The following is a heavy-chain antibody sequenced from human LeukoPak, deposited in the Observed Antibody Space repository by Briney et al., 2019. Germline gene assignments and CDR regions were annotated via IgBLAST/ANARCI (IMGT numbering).Heavy chain of an antibody. CDR1: GGSVSDYY. CDR3: ARGGGSTVTLFDY. CDR2: IYYTGST. J-gene: IGHJ4*02. Sequence: SETLSLTCTVSGGSVSDYYWSWIRQSPGKGLEWIGYIYYTGSTSYNPSLRSRVTMSADTSKNQFSLKLSSVTAADTAVYYCARGGGSTVTLFDYWGQGTLVTVSS. V-gene: IGHV4-59*02. D-gene: IGHD4-17*01.